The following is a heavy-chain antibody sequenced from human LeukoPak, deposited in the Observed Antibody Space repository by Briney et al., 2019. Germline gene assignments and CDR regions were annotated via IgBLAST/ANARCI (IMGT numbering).Heavy chain of an antibody. Sequence: GGSLRLSCASSGFTFSSSWMHWVRQAPGKGLVWVSRINSDGSTTTYADSVKGRFTISRHNAKNTLYLQMTSLRAEDTGVYYCARGFMNWGSHLFDPWGQGTLVTVSS. CDR2: INSDGSTT. V-gene: IGHV3-74*01. CDR3: ARGFMNWGSHLFDP. D-gene: IGHD7-27*01. J-gene: IGHJ5*02. CDR1: GFTFSSSW.